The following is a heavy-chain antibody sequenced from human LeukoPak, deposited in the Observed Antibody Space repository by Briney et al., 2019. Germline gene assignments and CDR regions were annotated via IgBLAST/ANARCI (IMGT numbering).Heavy chain of an antibody. V-gene: IGHV3-23*01. Sequence: GGSLRLSCAASGFTFSSYAMSWVRQAPGKGLEWVSAISGSGGSTYYADSVKGRFTISRDNTKNTLYLQMNSLRAEDTAVYYCAKVMVRGVNTPPPNFDYWGQGTLVTVSS. CDR1: GFTFSSYA. CDR3: AKVMVRGVNTPPPNFDY. D-gene: IGHD3-10*01. CDR2: ISGSGGST. J-gene: IGHJ4*02.